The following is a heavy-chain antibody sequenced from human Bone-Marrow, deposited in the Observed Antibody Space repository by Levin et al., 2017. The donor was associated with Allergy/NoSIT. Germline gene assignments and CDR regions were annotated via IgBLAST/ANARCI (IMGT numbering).Heavy chain of an antibody. J-gene: IGHJ4*02. D-gene: IGHD3-3*01. Sequence: ASVKVSCRPSGYNFISYAITWVRQAPGQGLEWMGWISAYTGDVEYAQTFQGRVTMTTDTSTSTAYMELRSLRSDDTAIYYCARDRRIFGVGVAERLGAFDYWGQGTLVTVSS. CDR3: ARDRRIFGVGVAERLGAFDY. V-gene: IGHV1-18*01. CDR2: ISAYTGDV. CDR1: GYNFISYA.